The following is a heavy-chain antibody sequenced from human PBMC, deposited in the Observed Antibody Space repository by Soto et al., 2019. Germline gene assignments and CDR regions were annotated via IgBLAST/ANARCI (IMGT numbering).Heavy chain of an antibody. CDR3: AGYYYDSSGYYCFDY. J-gene: IGHJ4*02. CDR1: GYTFTSYG. Sequence: ASVKVSCKASGYTFTSYGISWVRQAPGQGLEWMGWISGYNGNTNYAQKLQGRVTMTTDTSTSTAYMELRSLRSDDTAVYYCAGYYYDSSGYYCFDYWGQGTLVTVSS. D-gene: IGHD3-22*01. CDR2: ISGYNGNT. V-gene: IGHV1-18*04.